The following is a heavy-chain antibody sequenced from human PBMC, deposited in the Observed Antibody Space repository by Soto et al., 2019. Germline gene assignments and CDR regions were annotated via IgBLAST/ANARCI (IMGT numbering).Heavy chain of an antibody. Sequence: QVQLVQSGADVKKPGTSVKVSCKAAGYSFTNYCMYWVRQAPGQGLEWMGMINPRTGSTRYAQKFQDRVTLTRDTSTTTVYMELSTLISDDTAVYYCARDGGLLTASWHDELWGPGTLVTVSS. J-gene: IGHJ2*01. CDR1: GYSFTNYC. D-gene: IGHD2-15*01. V-gene: IGHV1-46*01. CDR3: ARDGGLLTASWHDEL. CDR2: INPRTGST.